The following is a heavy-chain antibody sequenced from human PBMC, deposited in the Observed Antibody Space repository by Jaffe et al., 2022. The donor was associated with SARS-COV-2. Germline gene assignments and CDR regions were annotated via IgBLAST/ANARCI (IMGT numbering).Heavy chain of an antibody. V-gene: IGHV4-4*07. Sequence: QVQLQESGPGLVKPSETLSLTCTVSGDSISRFYWNWIRQPAGKGLEWIGRISVAGTTNYNPSLKSRVTMSVETSKSQFSLKVSSVTAADTAVYYCARDRGVVNTPHYGMDVWGQGTTVTVSS. CDR1: GDSISRFY. D-gene: IGHD2-15*01. CDR2: ISVAGTT. J-gene: IGHJ6*02. CDR3: ARDRGVVNTPHYGMDV.